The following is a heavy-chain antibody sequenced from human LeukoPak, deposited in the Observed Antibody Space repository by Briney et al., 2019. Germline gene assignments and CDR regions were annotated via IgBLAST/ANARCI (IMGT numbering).Heavy chain of an antibody. V-gene: IGHV4-59*01. D-gene: IGHD2-2*01. J-gene: IGHJ3*02. Sequence: PSETLSLTCTVPGGSISSYYRSWIRQPPGKGLEWIGYIYYIGSTNYNPSLKSRVTISVDTSKHQFSLKLSSVTAADTAVYYCARAPYCSSTRCYAALREAFDIGGQGTWSPSLQ. CDR1: GGSISSYY. CDR3: ARAPYCSSTRCYAALREAFDI. CDR2: IYYIGST.